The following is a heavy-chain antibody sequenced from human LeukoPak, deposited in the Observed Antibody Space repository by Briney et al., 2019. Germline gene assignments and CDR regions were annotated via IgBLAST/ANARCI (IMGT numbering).Heavy chain of an antibody. V-gene: IGHV3-30*02. CDR1: GFTFSSYG. J-gene: IGHJ3*02. CDR2: IRYDGSNK. Sequence: GVSLRLSCAASGFTFSSYGMHWVRQAPGKGLEWVAFIRYDGSNKYYADSVKGRFTISSDNSKNTLYLQMNSLRAEDTAVYYCAKLYDYVWGSYRSYDAFDIWGQGTMVTVSS. D-gene: IGHD3-16*02. CDR3: AKLYDYVWGSYRSYDAFDI.